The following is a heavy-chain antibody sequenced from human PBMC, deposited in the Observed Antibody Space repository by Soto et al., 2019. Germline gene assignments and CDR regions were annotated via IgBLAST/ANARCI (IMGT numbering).Heavy chain of an antibody. CDR3: GRHPSWRGYDFWGGPHSTYSYMAV. CDR1: GFTFSSYW. Sequence: GGSLRLSCAASGFTFSSYWMSWVRQAPGKGLEWVANIKQDGSEKYYVDSVKGRFTISRDNAKNSLYLQMNSLRAEDRVVYYCGRHPSWRGYDFWGGPHSTYSYMAVWGKGTPVPVSS. CDR2: IKQDGSEK. V-gene: IGHV3-7*01. J-gene: IGHJ6*03. D-gene: IGHD3-3*01.